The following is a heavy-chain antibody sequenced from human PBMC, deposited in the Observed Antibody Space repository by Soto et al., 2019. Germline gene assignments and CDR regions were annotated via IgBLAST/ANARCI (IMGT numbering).Heavy chain of an antibody. D-gene: IGHD3-22*01. CDR3: ARTYYYDSSGYYYPFFDY. CDR2: IYPGDSDT. Sequence: PGESLKISCKGSGYSFTRYWIGWVRQMPGKGLEWMGIIYPGDSDTRYSPSFQGQVTISADKSISTAYLQWSSLKASDTAMYYCARTYYYDSSGYYYPFFDYWGQGTLVTVSS. J-gene: IGHJ4*02. CDR1: GYSFTRYW. V-gene: IGHV5-51*01.